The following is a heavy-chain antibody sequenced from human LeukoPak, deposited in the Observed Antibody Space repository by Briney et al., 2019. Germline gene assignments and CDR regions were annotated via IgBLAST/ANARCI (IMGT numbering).Heavy chain of an antibody. Sequence: SETLSLTCAVSGGSISSGGYSWSWIRQPPGKGLEWIGYIYHSGSTYYNPSLKSRVTISVDRSKNQFSLKLSSVTAADTAVYYCARAKHGPYYFDYWGQGTLVTVSS. CDR3: ARAKHGPYYFDY. V-gene: IGHV4-30-2*01. CDR2: IYHSGST. D-gene: IGHD2-21*01. J-gene: IGHJ4*02. CDR1: GGSISSGGYS.